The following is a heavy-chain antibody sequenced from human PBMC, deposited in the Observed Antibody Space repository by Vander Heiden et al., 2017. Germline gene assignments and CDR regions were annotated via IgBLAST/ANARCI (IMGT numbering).Heavy chain of an antibody. J-gene: IGHJ3*02. D-gene: IGHD5-12*01. CDR2: VSGSGSNI. CDR1: GFTFRSSA. V-gene: IGHV3-23*01. Sequence: EVQLLESGGGLVQPGGSLRLSCEASGFTFRSSAMGWVRQAPGKGLEWVSAVSGSGSNIAYLDSVKGRFTVSRDISKNMLYLQMNSLRADDTAVYYCAKGRYIGYHNQGSAFDIWGQGTMVTVSS. CDR3: AKGRYIGYHNQGSAFDI.